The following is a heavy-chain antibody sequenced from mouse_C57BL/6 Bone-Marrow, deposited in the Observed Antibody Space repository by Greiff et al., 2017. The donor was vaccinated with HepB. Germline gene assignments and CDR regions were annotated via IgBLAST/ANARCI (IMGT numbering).Heavy chain of an antibody. CDR2: IYPGSGNT. J-gene: IGHJ3*01. V-gene: IGHV1-76*01. Sequence: QVQLQQSGAELVRPGASVKLSCKASGYTFTDYYINWVKQRPGQGLEWIARIYPGSGNTYYNEKFKGKATLTAEKSSSTAYMQLSSLTSEDSAVYFCARSRGITTVDEGFAYWGQGTLVTVSA. CDR3: ARSRGITTVDEGFAY. D-gene: IGHD1-1*01. CDR1: GYTFTDYY.